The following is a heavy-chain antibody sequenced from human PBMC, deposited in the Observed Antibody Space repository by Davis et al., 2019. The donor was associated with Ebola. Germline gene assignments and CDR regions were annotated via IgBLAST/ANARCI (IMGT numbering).Heavy chain of an antibody. Sequence: PGGSLRLSCAASGFTFSSYCMSWVRQAPGKGLEWVSGVGNGGSIHYIDPVRRRFTISSDSSQTTMFLQMESLRVEDTAVYYCARGSDDYLIRSGMDVWGKGTTVTVSS. CDR2: VGNGGSI. D-gene: IGHD3-3*01. CDR1: GFTFSSYC. V-gene: IGHV3-23*01. J-gene: IGHJ6*04. CDR3: ARGSDDYLIRSGMDV.